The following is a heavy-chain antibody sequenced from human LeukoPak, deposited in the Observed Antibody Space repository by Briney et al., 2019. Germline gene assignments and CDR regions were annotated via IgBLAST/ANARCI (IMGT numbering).Heavy chain of an antibody. V-gene: IGHV4-59*01. CDR3: ARDPNDGSGYFYYFDY. CDR1: GGSISSYY. J-gene: IGHJ4*02. CDR2: IYYSGST. D-gene: IGHD3-22*01. Sequence: PSETLSLTCTVSGGSISSYYWSWIRQPPGKGLEWIGYIYYSGSTNYNSSLKSRVTISVDTSKNQFSLKLSSVTAADTAVYYCARDPNDGSGYFYYFDYWGQGTLVTVSS.